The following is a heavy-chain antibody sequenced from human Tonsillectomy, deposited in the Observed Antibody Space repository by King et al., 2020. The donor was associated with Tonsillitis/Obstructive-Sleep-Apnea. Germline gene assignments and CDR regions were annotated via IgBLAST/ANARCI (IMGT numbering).Heavy chain of an antibody. J-gene: IGHJ4*02. CDR3: ARDRSFHSSSWYRATYFDY. Sequence: VQLVESGGGLLQPGGSLRLSCAASGFTFSSYWMHWVRQAPGKGLVWVSRINSDGSSTSYADSVKGRFTISRDNAKNTLYLQMNSLRAEDTAVYYCARDRSFHSSSWYRATYFDYWGQGTLVTVSS. CDR2: INSDGSST. D-gene: IGHD6-13*01. CDR1: GFTFSSYW. V-gene: IGHV3-74*01.